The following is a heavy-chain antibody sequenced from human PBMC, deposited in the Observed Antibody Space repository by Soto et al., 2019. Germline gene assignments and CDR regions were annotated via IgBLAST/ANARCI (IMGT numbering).Heavy chain of an antibody. CDR2: ISSSSSYI. J-gene: IGHJ3*02. D-gene: IGHD1-26*01. V-gene: IGHV3-21*01. Sequence: PGGSLRLSCAASGFTFSSYSMNWVRQAPGKGLEWVSSISSSSSYIYYADSVKGRFTISRDNAKNSLYLQMNSLRAEDTAVYYCARDRGATYAFDIWGQGTMVTVTS. CDR1: GFTFSSYS. CDR3: ARDRGATYAFDI.